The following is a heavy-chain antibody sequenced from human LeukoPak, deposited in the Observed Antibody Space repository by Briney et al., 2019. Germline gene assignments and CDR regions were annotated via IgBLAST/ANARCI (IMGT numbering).Heavy chain of an antibody. Sequence: GGSLRLSCASSGFTFSSYAMSWVRQAPGKGLEWVSAISGSGGSTYYADSVEGRFTISRDNSKNTLYLQMNSLRAEDTAVYYCAKCEEQLGFFDPWRQGTLVTVSS. CDR1: GFTFSSYA. CDR3: AKCEEQLGFFDP. V-gene: IGHV3-23*01. CDR2: ISGSGGST. D-gene: IGHD6-13*01. J-gene: IGHJ5*02.